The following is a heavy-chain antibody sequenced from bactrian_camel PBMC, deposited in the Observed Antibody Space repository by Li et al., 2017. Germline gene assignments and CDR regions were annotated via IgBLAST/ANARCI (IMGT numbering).Heavy chain of an antibody. CDR2: VDSGAYSP. V-gene: IGHV3S40*01. CDR1: GFTFSNHD. J-gene: IGHJ6*01. D-gene: IGHD7*01. CDR3: AASHEAGGTWPFVY. Sequence: VQLVESGGGLVQPGGSLRLSCATSGFTFSNHDMSWIRQAPGQGLEWVSLVDSGAYSPLYAATVKGRFTISRDNAKNTLYLQLNSLKIEDTAIYYCAASHEAGGTWPFVYWGQGTQVTVS.